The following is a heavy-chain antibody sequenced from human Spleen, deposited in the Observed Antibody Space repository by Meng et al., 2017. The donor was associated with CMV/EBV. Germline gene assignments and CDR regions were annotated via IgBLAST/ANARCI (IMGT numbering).Heavy chain of an antibody. J-gene: IGHJ6*02. CDR3: AREVTWARGMDV. CDR1: GGSISSSNW. CDR2: IYHSGST. D-gene: IGHD4-23*01. V-gene: IGHV4-4*02. Sequence: SETLSLTCAVSGGSISSSNWWSWVRQPPGKGLEWIGEIYHSGSTNYNPSLKSRVTMSVDTSKNQFSLKLSSVTAADTAVYYCAREVTWARGMDVWGQGTPVTVSS.